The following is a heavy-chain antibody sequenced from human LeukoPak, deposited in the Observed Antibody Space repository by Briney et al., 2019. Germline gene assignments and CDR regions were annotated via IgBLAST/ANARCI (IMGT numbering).Heavy chain of an antibody. CDR2: LYPGDSDT. Sequence: GESLKISCKGSGYSFPNYWIGWVRQMPGKGLEWLGILYPGDSDTRYSPSFQGQVTISADKSISTAYLQWSSLKASDTAMYYCARQKDDAFDIWVQGTMVTVSS. V-gene: IGHV5-51*01. CDR1: GYSFPNYW. CDR3: ARQKDDAFDI. J-gene: IGHJ3*02.